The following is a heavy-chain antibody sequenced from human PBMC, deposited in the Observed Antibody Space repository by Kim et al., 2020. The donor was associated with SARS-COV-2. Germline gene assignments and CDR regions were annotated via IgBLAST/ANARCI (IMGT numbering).Heavy chain of an antibody. Sequence: SETLSLTCTVSGGSISSSSYYWGWIRQPQGKGLEWIGSIYYSGSTYYNPSLKSRVTISVDTSNNQFSLKLSSVPAADPAVYYCSRVRRRVAGHGSHYYYG. D-gene: IGHD6-19*01. CDR3: SRVRRRVAGHGSHYYYG. J-gene: IGHJ6*01. V-gene: IGHV4-39*07. CDR2: IYYSGST. CDR1: GGSISSSSYY.